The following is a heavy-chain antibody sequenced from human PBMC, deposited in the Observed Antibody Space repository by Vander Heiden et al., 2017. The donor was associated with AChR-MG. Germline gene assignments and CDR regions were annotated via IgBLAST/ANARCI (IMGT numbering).Heavy chain of an antibody. V-gene: IGHV3-30*02. CDR2: IRYDRSNK. J-gene: IGHJ4*02. Sequence: QVQLVESGGGAVQPGGSLRPPCAADGCTFSGYGMHWVRQAPGKGLEWVAFIRYDRSNKYYADSGKGRFTISRDNSKNTLYMQMNSLRGEDTAVYYCGKDLEGGISTANYDYWGQGTLVTVSS. CDR3: GKDLEGGISTANYDY. D-gene: IGHD2-2*01. CDR1: GCTFSGYG.